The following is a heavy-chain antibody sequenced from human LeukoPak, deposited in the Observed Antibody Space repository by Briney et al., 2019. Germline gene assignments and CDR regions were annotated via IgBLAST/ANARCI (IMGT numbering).Heavy chain of an antibody. V-gene: IGHV3-21*01. Sequence: GSLRLSCAASGFNLSSYKMNWVRPASGKGLEWVSSISSSSSYIYYADSVKGRFTISRDNAKNSLYLQMNSLRAEDTAVYYCARYYYGPGDYYLDYWGQGTLVTVSS. CDR3: ARYYYGPGDYYLDY. J-gene: IGHJ4*02. CDR1: GFNLSSYK. CDR2: ISSSSSYI. D-gene: IGHD3-10*01.